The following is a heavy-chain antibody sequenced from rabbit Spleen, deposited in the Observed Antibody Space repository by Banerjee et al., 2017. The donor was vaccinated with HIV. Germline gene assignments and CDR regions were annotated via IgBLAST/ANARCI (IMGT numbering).Heavy chain of an antibody. CDR1: GVSFSFSSY. J-gene: IGHJ6*01. CDR3: ARDLAGVIGWNFGW. D-gene: IGHD4-1*01. Sequence: QEQLEESGGGLVKPGASLTLTCTASGVSFSFSSYMCWVRQAPGKGLEWIACIEVGSSGFSYFASWAKGRFTISETSSTTVTLQVTRLTAADTATYFCARDLAGVIGWNFGWWGQGTLVTVS. CDR2: IEVGSSGFS. V-gene: IGHV1S45*01.